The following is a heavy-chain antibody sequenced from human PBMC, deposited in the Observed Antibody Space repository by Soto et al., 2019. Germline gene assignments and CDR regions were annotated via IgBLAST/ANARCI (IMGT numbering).Heavy chain of an antibody. Sequence: GGSLRLSCAASGFTCDYYAMHWVRQSPGKGLEWVSGISWNSGSIGYADSVKGRFTISRDNAKNSLYLQMNSLRAEDTALYYCAKAKGYSSSSYYFDYWGQGTLVTVSS. D-gene: IGHD6-6*01. J-gene: IGHJ4*02. CDR1: GFTCDYYA. V-gene: IGHV3-9*01. CDR2: ISWNSGSI. CDR3: AKAKGYSSSSYYFDY.